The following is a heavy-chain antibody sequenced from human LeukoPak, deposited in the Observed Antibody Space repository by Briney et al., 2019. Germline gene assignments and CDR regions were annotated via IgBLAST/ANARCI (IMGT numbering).Heavy chain of an antibody. CDR3: ARATGVVILPYFDY. J-gene: IGHJ4*02. Sequence: PSETLSLTCTVSGGSISSGSYYWSWIRQPAGKGLEWIGRIYTSGSTNYNPSLKSRVTISVDTSENQFSLKLSSVTAADTAVYYCARATGVVILPYFDYWGQGTLVTVSS. CDR2: IYTSGST. D-gene: IGHD3-3*01. CDR1: GGSISSGSYY. V-gene: IGHV4-61*02.